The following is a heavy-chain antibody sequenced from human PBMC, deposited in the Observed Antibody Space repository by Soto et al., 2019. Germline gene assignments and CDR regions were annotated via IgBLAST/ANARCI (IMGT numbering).Heavy chain of an antibody. CDR1: GLTFISYG. D-gene: IGHD1-26*01. J-gene: IGHJ6*02. Sequence: GASLTLSWGASGLTFISYGMHWVSPGPGNGLEWVAFISYDSTKTYYADSVKGRFTISRDNSNSALYVQMNSLTGEDTAVYYCARTRSAWSDFHYYSLDVWGQGTTVTVSS. CDR2: ISYDSTKT. V-gene: IGHV3-30*03. CDR3: ARTRSAWSDFHYYSLDV.